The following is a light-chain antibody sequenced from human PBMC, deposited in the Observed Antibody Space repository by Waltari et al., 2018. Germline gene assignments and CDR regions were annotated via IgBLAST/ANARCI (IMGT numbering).Light chain of an antibody. CDR2: NAS. Sequence: DIQMTQSPSALSASVGDSVTITCRASQDIKTWLAWYHQKPGKGPNLLVYNASSLESGVPSRFSGSASGTEFTLTISSLQPDDFATYFCQQYHRYPVTFGGGTKVDIK. CDR3: QQYHRYPVT. CDR1: QDIKTW. J-gene: IGKJ4*01. V-gene: IGKV1-5*03.